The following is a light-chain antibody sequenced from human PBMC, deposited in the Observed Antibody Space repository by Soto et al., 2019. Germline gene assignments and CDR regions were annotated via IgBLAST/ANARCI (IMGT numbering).Light chain of an antibody. CDR1: QNINNW. V-gene: IGKV1-5*01. CDR3: QHMRT. J-gene: IGKJ1*01. Sequence: DIQMTQSPSTLSASVGDRVTITCRASQNINNWIAWYQQKPGKAPKFLIYDASTLESGVPSRFSGSGFGTDFSLTISSLQPDDFGSYYCQHMRTFGQGTNVEIK. CDR2: DAS.